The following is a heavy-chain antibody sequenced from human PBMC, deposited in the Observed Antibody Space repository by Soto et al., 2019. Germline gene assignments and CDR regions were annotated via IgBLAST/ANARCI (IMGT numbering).Heavy chain of an antibody. CDR3: ARENYGDYLNWFDP. D-gene: IGHD4-17*01. J-gene: IGHJ5*02. CDR1: GFTFSSYS. Sequence: GGSLRLSCAASGFTFSSYSMNWVRQAPGKGLEWVSYISSSSSTIYYADSVKGRFTISRDDAKNSLYLQMNSLRDEDTAVYYCARENYGDYLNWFDPWGQGTLVTVSS. V-gene: IGHV3-48*02. CDR2: ISSSSSTI.